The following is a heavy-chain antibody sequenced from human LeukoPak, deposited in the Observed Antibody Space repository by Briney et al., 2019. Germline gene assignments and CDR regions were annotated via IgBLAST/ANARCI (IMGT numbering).Heavy chain of an antibody. CDR1: GYTFTSYA. J-gene: IGHJ6*02. CDR3: ARRGYSYGYEQDYYYGMDV. CDR2: INAGNGNT. V-gene: IGHV1-3*01. Sequence: ASVKVSCKASGYTFTSYAMHWVRQAPGQRLEWMGWINAGNGNTKYSQKFQGRVTITRDTSASTAYMELSSLRSEDTAVYYCARRGYSYGYEQDYYYGMDVWGQGTTVTVSS. D-gene: IGHD5-18*01.